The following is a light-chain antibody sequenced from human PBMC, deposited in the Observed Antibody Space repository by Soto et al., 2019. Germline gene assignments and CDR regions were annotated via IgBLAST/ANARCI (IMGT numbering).Light chain of an antibody. CDR1: QSVSSK. CDR3: QPYNNWSPIT. Sequence: EILMTQYPATPSVSPGERATLSCSASQSVSSKLAWYQQKPGQAPRLLIYGASTRATGIPARFSGSGSGTEFTLTLSSLPSEDFEVYYCQPYNNWSPITSGERTRLEI. J-gene: IGKJ5*01. V-gene: IGKV3-15*01. CDR2: GAS.